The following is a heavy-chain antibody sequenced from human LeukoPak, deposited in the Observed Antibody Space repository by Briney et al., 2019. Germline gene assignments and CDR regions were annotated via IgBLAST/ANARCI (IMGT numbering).Heavy chain of an antibody. CDR1: GGSISSSNW. CDR2: IYHSGST. D-gene: IGHD3-10*01. CDR3: ERFAITMVRGVTLYYYYGMDV. J-gene: IGHJ6*02. Sequence: PSGTLSLTCAVSGGSISSSNWWSWVRQPPGKGLEWIGEIYHSGSTNYNPSLKSRVTISVDKSKNQFSLKLSSVTAADTAVYYCERFAITMVRGVTLYYYYGMDVWGQGTTVTVSS. V-gene: IGHV4-4*02.